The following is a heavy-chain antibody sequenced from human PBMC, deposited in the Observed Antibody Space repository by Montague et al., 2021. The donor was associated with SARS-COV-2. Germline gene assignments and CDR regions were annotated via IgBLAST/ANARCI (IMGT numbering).Heavy chain of an antibody. J-gene: IGHJ4*02. CDR3: ARHGGPNTIFGVVIIPGHWDY. CDR1: GGSFSDYH. Sequence: ETLSLTCAVYGGSFSDYHWSWIRQPPGQGLEWIGEINHSGNTNYNPSLKSRVTISRDTSKSQFSLKLSSVTAADTAVYYCARHGGPNTIFGVVIIPGHWDYWGQGTLVTVSS. D-gene: IGHD3-3*01. V-gene: IGHV4-34*01. CDR2: INHSGNT.